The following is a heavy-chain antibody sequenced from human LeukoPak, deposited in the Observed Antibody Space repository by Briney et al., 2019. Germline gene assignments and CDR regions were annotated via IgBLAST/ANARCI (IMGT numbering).Heavy chain of an antibody. J-gene: IGHJ4*02. Sequence: SETLSLTCTVSGGSISSYYWSWLRQPPGKGLEWIGNTYPSEGTNHNPSLKSRVTISVDTSKNQLSLKLSSVTTADTAVYYCARGAYYHDTMDWGQGTLVTVSS. CDR1: GGSISSYY. CDR3: ARGAYYHDTMD. V-gene: IGHV4-59*01. CDR2: TYPSEGT. D-gene: IGHD3-22*01.